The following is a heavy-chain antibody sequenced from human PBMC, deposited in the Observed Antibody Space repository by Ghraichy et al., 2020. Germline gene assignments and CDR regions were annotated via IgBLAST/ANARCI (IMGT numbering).Heavy chain of an antibody. CDR1: GGSISSSSYY. D-gene: IGHD1-26*01. CDR2: IYYSGST. V-gene: IGHV4-39*01. Sequence: SETLSLTCTVSGGSISSSSYYWGWIRQPPGKGLEWIGSIYYSGSTYYNPSLKSRVTISVDTSKNQFSLKLSSVTAADTAVYYCARTLSGSSPYYFDYWGQGTRVTVSS. J-gene: IGHJ4*02. CDR3: ARTLSGSSPYYFDY.